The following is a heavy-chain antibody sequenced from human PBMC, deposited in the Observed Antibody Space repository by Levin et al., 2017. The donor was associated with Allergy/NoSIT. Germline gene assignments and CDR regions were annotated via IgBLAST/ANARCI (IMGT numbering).Heavy chain of an antibody. Sequence: SQTLSLTCTVSGGSISSGDYYWSWIRQPPGKGLEWIGYIYYSGSTYYNPSLKSRVTISVDTSKNQFSLKLSSVTAADTAVYYCARVSRSSWYHTVDYWGQGTLVTVSS. V-gene: IGHV4-30-4*01. J-gene: IGHJ4*02. CDR1: GGSISSGDYY. CDR3: ARVSRSSWYHTVDY. D-gene: IGHD6-13*01. CDR2: IYYSGST.